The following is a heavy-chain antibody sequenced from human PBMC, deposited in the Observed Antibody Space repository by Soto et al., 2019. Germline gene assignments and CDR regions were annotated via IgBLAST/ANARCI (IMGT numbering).Heavy chain of an antibody. J-gene: IGHJ6*02. CDR2: ISAYNGNR. Sequence: ASVKVSCKASGYTFTSYGIGWVRQAPGQGLEWMGWISAYNGNRNYVQKLQGRVTMTTDTSTSTAYMELRSLRSDDTDVYYCARLYCISTSCYLGMDVWGQGTTVTVS. CDR1: GYTFTSYG. V-gene: IGHV1-18*01. D-gene: IGHD2-2*01. CDR3: ARLYCISTSCYLGMDV.